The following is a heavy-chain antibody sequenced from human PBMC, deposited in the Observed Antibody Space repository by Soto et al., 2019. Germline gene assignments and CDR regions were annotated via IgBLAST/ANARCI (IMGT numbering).Heavy chain of an antibody. CDR1: YGSISNYY. D-gene: IGHD2-21*01. Sequence: SETLSLTCNVSYGSISNYYWTWARQTPGKGLEWIAFAHSSGTTSSKASLKSRVTISVDTSKSQFYLGLRSVTAADTCVYYCARALSHIDYALDVWGQGTMVTVSS. J-gene: IGHJ6*02. CDR3: ARALSHIDYALDV. V-gene: IGHV4-59*12. CDR2: AHSSGTT.